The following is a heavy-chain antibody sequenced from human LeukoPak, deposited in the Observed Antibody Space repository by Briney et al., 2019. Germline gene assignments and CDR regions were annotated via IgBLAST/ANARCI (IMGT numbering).Heavy chain of an antibody. CDR2: IYYSGST. J-gene: IGHJ5*02. Sequence: PSETLSLTCTVSGGSISSYYWSWIRQPPGKGLEWIGYIYYSGSTNYNPSLKSRVTISVDTSKNQFSLKLSSVTAADTAVYYCAGLLGGSYWEAWFDPWGQGTLVTVSS. V-gene: IGHV4-59*08. CDR1: GGSISSYY. CDR3: AGLLGGSYWEAWFDP. D-gene: IGHD1-26*01.